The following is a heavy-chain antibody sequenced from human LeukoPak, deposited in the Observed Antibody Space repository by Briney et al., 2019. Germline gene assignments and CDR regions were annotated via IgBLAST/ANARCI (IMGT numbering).Heavy chain of an antibody. CDR2: ISYDGSNK. V-gene: IGHV3-30*04. J-gene: IGHJ3*02. CDR3: AKGSISSGSYMGAFDI. CDR1: GFTFSNYA. D-gene: IGHD3-10*01. Sequence: QPGGSLRLSCAASGFTFSNYAMHWVRQAPGKGLEWVAVISYDGSNKYYADSVKGRFTISRDNSKNTLYLQMNSLRAEDTAVYYCAKGSISSGSYMGAFDIWGQGTMVTVSS.